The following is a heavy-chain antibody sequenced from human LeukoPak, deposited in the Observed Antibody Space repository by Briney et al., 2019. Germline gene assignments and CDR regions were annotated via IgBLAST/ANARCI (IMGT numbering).Heavy chain of an antibody. D-gene: IGHD5-12*01. J-gene: IGHJ5*02. CDR2: IYYSGST. V-gene: IGHV4-61*05. CDR3: ALGGIVTTMGIDP. Sequence: KTSETLSLTCTVSGGSISSSSHYWTWIRQPPGKGLEWIGYIYYSGSTSYNPSLKSRVTISRDTSRNQFTLNLSSVTAADTAVYYCALGGIVTTMGIDPWGQGTLVTVSS. CDR1: GGSISSSSHY.